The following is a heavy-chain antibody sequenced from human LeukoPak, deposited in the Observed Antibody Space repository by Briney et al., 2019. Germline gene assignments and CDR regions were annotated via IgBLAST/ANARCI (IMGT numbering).Heavy chain of an antibody. CDR1: GFTVSSKY. Sequence: GGSLKLSRAAPGFTVSSKYMSWVRQAPGEGLEWVSLISIAGSTNYADSVKGRFTISRDNSKNTLYLQMDSLRAEDTAVYYCASHPRRLAYFDYWGQGTLVTVSS. V-gene: IGHV3-66*04. CDR3: ASHPRRLAYFDY. J-gene: IGHJ4*02. CDR2: ISIAGST. D-gene: IGHD3-9*01.